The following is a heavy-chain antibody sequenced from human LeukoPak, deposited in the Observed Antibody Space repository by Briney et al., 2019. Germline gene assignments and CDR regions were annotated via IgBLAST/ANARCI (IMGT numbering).Heavy chain of an antibody. J-gene: IGHJ4*02. D-gene: IGHD3-9*01. CDR1: GYTFTSYD. Sequence: ASVKVSCKASGYTFTSYDTNWVRQATGQGLEWMGWMNPNSGNTGYAQKLQGRVTMTTDTSTSTAYMELRSLRSDDTAVYYCARTYDILTSHFDYWGQGTLVTVSS. CDR3: ARTYDILTSHFDY. CDR2: MNPNSGNT. V-gene: IGHV1-8*01.